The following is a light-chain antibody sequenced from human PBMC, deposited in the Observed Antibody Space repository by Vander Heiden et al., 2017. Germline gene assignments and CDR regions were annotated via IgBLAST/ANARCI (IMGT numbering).Light chain of an antibody. CDR1: SSDVGGYNY. CDR2: DVS. Sequence: QSALTQPASVSGSPGQSITISCTGTSSDVGGYNYVSWYQQHAGKAPKLMIYDVSYRPAGVSNRFSGSKSGNTASLTISGRQAEDEADYYCSSDTSSSTVVFGGGTKVTVL. CDR3: SSDTSSSTVV. V-gene: IGLV2-14*01. J-gene: IGLJ2*01.